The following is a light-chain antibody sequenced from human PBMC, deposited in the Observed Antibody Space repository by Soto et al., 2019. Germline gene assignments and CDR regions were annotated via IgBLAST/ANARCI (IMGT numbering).Light chain of an antibody. Sequence: FPMPQSPSTLPASVGDRVTITGRASQSISSWLAWYQQKPGKAPKLLIYDASSLESGVPSRFSGSGSGTEFTLTISSLQPDDFATYYCQQYNSYSWTFGQGTKVDIK. CDR2: DAS. J-gene: IGKJ1*01. V-gene: IGKV1-5*01. CDR3: QQYNSYSWT. CDR1: QSISSW.